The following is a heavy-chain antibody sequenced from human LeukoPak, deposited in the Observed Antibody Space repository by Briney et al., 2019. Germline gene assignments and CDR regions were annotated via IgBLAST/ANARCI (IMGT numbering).Heavy chain of an antibody. Sequence: SETLSLTCTVSGGSISSYYWSWIRQPPGKGLEWIGYIYYSGSTNYNPSLKSRVTISVDTSKNQFSLKLSSVTAADTAVYYCARGLNDFWSGYRAHAFDIWGQGTMVTVSS. CDR3: ARGLNDFWSGYRAHAFDI. CDR2: IYYSGST. V-gene: IGHV4-59*08. J-gene: IGHJ3*02. CDR1: GGSISSYY. D-gene: IGHD3-3*01.